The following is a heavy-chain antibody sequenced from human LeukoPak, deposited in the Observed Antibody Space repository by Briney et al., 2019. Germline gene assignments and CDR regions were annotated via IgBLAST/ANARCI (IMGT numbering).Heavy chain of an antibody. J-gene: IGHJ5*02. CDR1: GGSISSSSYY. Sequence: LETLSLTRTVSGGSISSSSYYWGWIRQPPGKRLEWSGSIYCSGSPHYNRSLRSGATMSVDTCKYLFSLKLSVVAAADAAVYYCGRHEGGLGSYLGWFDPWGQGTLVSLSS. CDR2: IYCSGSP. V-gene: IGHV4-39*01. D-gene: IGHD3-10*01. CDR3: GRHEGGLGSYLGWFDP.